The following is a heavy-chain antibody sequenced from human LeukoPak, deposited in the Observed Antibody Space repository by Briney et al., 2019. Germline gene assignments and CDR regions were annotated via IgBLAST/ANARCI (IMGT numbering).Heavy chain of an antibody. CDR1: GGSISSYY. D-gene: IGHD1-1*01. V-gene: IGHV4-59*01. J-gene: IGHJ3*02. CDR3: ARSPSSWNGDAFDI. CDR2: IYYSGST. Sequence: KASETLSLTCTVSGGSISSYYWSWIRQPPGKGLEWIGYIYYSGSTNYNPSLKSRVTISVDTSKNQFSLKLSSVTAADTAVYYCARSPSSWNGDAFDIWGQGTMVTVSS.